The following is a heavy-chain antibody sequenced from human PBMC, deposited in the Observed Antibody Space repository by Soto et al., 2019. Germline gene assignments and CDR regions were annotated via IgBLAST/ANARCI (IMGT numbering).Heavy chain of an antibody. CDR3: ARGYGRNFDY. D-gene: IGHD5-18*01. Sequence: PSETLSRTCAVSGGSISSGGYSWSWIRQPPGKGLEWIGYIYHSGSTYYNPSLKSRVTISVDRSKNQFSLKLSSVTAADTAVYYCARGYGRNFDYWGQGTLVTVSS. J-gene: IGHJ4*02. CDR1: GGSISSGGYS. V-gene: IGHV4-30-2*01. CDR2: IYHSGST.